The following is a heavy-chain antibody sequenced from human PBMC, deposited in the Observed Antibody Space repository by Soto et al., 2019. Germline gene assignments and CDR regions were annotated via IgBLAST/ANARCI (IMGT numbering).Heavy chain of an antibody. CDR1: GFTFSSYA. CDR2: ISGSGGST. V-gene: IGHV3-23*01. D-gene: IGHD2-2*01. J-gene: IGHJ4*02. Sequence: GGSLRLSCAASGFTFSSYAMSWVRQAPGKGLDWVSAISGSGGSTYYADSVKGRFTISRDNSKNTLYLQMNSLRAEDTAVYYCAKDSTCRSSTSCYPLLFDYWGQGTLVTVSS. CDR3: AKDSTCRSSTSCYPLLFDY.